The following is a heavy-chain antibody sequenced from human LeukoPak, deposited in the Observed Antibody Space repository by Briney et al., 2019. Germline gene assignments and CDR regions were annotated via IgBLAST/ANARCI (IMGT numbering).Heavy chain of an antibody. CDR1: GYTFTSYY. CDR3: ARALEDTAMVFLPDYTLRY. J-gene: IGHJ4*02. CDR2: INPSGGST. D-gene: IGHD5-18*01. V-gene: IGHV1-46*01. Sequence: GASVKVSCKASGYTFTSYYMHWVRQAPGQGLEWMGLINPSGGSTSYAQKFQGRVTITRDMSTSTVYMEMSSLRSEDTAVYYCARALEDTAMVFLPDYTLRYWGQGTLVTVSS.